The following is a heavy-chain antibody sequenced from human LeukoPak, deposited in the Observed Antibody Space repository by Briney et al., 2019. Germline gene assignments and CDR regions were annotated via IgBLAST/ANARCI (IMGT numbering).Heavy chain of an antibody. J-gene: IGHJ5*02. Sequence: SETLSLTCTVSGGSVSSGSHYWGWIRQPPGKGLEWIGSIYYSGSTYYNPSLKGRVTISVDTSKNQFSLKLSSVTAADTAVYYCARKVVPAAIRWFDPWGQGTLVTVSS. CDR2: IYYSGST. V-gene: IGHV4-39*01. D-gene: IGHD2-2*01. CDR1: GGSVSSGSHY. CDR3: ARKVVPAAIRWFDP.